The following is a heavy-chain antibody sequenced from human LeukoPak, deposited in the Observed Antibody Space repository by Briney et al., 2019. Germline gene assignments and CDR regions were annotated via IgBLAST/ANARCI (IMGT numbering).Heavy chain of an antibody. D-gene: IGHD6-19*01. CDR2: ISAYNGNT. Sequence: ASVKVSCKASGYTFTSYGISWVRQAPGQGLEWMGWISAYNGNTNYAQKLQGRVTMTTDTSTSTAYMELRSLRSDDTAVYYCARALGEVSGWDRKPGGVFDYWGQGTLVTVSS. CDR3: ARALGEVSGWDRKPGGVFDY. CDR1: GYTFTSYG. V-gene: IGHV1-18*01. J-gene: IGHJ4*02.